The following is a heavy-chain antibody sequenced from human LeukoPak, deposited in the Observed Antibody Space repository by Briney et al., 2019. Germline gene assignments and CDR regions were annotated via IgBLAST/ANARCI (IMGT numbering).Heavy chain of an antibody. J-gene: IGHJ5*02. CDR1: GGAISSGSYY. D-gene: IGHD6-13*01. Sequence: SETLSLTCIVSGGAISSGSYYWSWIRQPPGKGLEWIGEINHSGSTNYNPSLKSRVTISVDTSKNQFSLKLSSVTAADTAVYYCAGRNIAAASTRRFDPWGQGTLVTVSS. CDR3: AGRNIAAASTRRFDP. CDR2: INHSGST. V-gene: IGHV4-39*07.